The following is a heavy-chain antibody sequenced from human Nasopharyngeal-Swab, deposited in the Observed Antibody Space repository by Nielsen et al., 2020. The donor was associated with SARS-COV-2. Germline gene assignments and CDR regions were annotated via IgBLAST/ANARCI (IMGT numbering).Heavy chain of an antibody. CDR2: INQSGST. J-gene: IGHJ6*02. D-gene: IGHD5-12*01. Sequence: ESLKISCAASGFWFSSRVMSWVRQSPGKGLEWIGEINQSGSTKYNPSLKSRLTISVEVSKNQFSLRLTSLTAADTAVYYCARGKWVRSPPDHFYYGMDVWGQGTTVTVSS. V-gene: IGHV4-34*01. CDR3: ARGKWVRSPPDHFYYGMDV. CDR1: GFWFSSRV.